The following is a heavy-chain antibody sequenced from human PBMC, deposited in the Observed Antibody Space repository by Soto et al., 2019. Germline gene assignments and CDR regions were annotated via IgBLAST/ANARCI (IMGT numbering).Heavy chain of an antibody. CDR3: ARGSFYDFWSGYYPYGMDV. Sequence: ASVKVSCKASGYIFSSYAMHWVRQAPGQRLEWMGWINVGNDNTKYSQKFQGRVTITRDTSASTAYXXXXXXXSEDTAVYYCARGSFYDFWSGYYPYGMDVWGQGTTVTVSS. V-gene: IGHV1-3*01. CDR1: GYIFSSYA. D-gene: IGHD3-3*01. CDR2: INVGNDNT. J-gene: IGHJ6*02.